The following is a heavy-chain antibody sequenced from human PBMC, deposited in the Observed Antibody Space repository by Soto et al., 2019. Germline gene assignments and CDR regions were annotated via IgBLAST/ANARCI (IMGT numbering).Heavy chain of an antibody. V-gene: IGHV1-69*01. Sequence: QVQLVQSGAEVKKPGSSVRVSCKASGDTFSRYTVNWVRQAPRQGLEWMGRIIPRFVTTNYEPTLQGRVTIAADESTNTAYRELSSLRSEDKAVYYGSRGTYYPRSSGLHADYWGPGTVVTFSS. CDR2: IIPRFVTT. CDR1: GDTFSRYT. J-gene: IGHJ4*02. CDR3: SRGTYYPRSSGLHADY. D-gene: IGHD3-22*01.